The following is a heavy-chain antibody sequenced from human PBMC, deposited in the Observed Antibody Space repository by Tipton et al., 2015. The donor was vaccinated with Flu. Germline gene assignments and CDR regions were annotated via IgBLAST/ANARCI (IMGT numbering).Heavy chain of an antibody. V-gene: IGHV4-31*03. Sequence: TLSLTCTVSGGSISSGGYYWSWIRQHPGKGLEWIGYIYYSGSTYYNPSLKSRVTITVDTSKNQFSLKLSPVTAADTAVYYCARYVVGIQAATIYYYGMDVWGQGTTVTVSS. J-gene: IGHJ6*02. D-gene: IGHD5-24*01. CDR2: IYYSGST. CDR1: GGSISSGGYY. CDR3: ARYVVGIQAATIYYYGMDV.